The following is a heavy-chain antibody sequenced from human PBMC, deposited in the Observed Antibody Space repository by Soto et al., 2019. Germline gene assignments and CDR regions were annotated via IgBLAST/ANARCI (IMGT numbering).Heavy chain of an antibody. D-gene: IGHD2-2*01. CDR2: IYHSGST. CDR1: GGSITYNNW. J-gene: IGHJ6*02. CDR3: ARDDHIVVVPTSLGAMDV. V-gene: IGHV4-4*02. Sequence: PSETLSLTCAVSGGSITYNNWWSWVRQPPGKGLEWIGEIYHSGSTNYNPSLKSRVTISVDKSNNQFSLKLSSATAADSAVYYCARDDHIVVVPTSLGAMDVWGQGTTVTVSS.